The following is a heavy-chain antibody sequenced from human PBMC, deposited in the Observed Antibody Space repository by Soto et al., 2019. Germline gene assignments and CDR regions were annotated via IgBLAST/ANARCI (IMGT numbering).Heavy chain of an antibody. CDR1: GLPFSRYA. CDR2: ISGSGGST. J-gene: IGHJ5*02. D-gene: IGHD6-13*01. CDR3: AKDGVRIEAAGIDWFDP. V-gene: IGHV3-23*01. Sequence: GGSLTLSCAASGLPFSRYARNWVRPAPGKGLEWVSAISGSGGSTYYADSVKGRLTISRDNTKNTLYLLMNSLRAEDTAVYYCAKDGVRIEAAGIDWFDPWGQGTLVTVSS.